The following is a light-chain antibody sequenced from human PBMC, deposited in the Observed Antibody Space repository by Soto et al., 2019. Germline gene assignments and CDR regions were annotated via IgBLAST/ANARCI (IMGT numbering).Light chain of an antibody. Sequence: QTVVTQEPSFSVSPGGTVTLTCGLSSGSVSTNHFPSWFQQTPGQAPRTLIYITDTRSSGVPDRFSGSILGNRAALTITGGQADEESDYYCMLYMGRGIRVFGGGTKLTVL. CDR2: ITD. J-gene: IGLJ3*02. CDR3: MLYMGRGIRV. V-gene: IGLV8-61*01. CDR1: SGSVSTNHF.